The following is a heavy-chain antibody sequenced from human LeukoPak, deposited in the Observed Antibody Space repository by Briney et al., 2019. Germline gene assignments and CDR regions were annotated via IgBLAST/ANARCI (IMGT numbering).Heavy chain of an antibody. J-gene: IGHJ6*02. Sequence: ASVKVSCKASGGTFSIYAISWVRQAPGQGLEWMGGIIPIFATANYAQKFQGRVTITADESTSTAYMELSSLRSEDTAVYYCARDYGGVRPAQYPAYYYYYGMDVWGQGTTVTVSS. V-gene: IGHV1-69*13. CDR2: IIPIFATA. CDR3: ARDYGGVRPAQYPAYYYYYGMDV. D-gene: IGHD2-2*01. CDR1: GGTFSIYA.